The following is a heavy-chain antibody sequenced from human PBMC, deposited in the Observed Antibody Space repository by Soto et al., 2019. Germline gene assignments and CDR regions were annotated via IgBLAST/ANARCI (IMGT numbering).Heavy chain of an antibody. V-gene: IGHV4-34*01. CDR2: INHSGST. CDR1: GGSFSGYY. CDR3: ARLILYSSSVGMDV. D-gene: IGHD6-6*01. J-gene: IGHJ6*02. Sequence: SETLSLTCAVYGGSFSGYYWSWIRQPPGKGLEWIGEINHSGSTNYNPSLKSRVTISVDTSKNQFSLKLSSVTAADTAVYYCARLILYSSSVGMDVWGQGTTVTVSS.